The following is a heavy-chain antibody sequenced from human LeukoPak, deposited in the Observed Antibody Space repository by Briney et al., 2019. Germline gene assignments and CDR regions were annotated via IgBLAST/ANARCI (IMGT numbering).Heavy chain of an antibody. CDR2: IYPGDSDT. CDR1: GYRLASYL. CDR3: ATQDIVATINAFDI. J-gene: IGHJ3*02. D-gene: IGHD5-12*01. V-gene: IGHV5-51*01. Sequence: GALKTSWKCPGYRLASYLLGWVRRMAGKGLEWMGFIYPGDSDTIYSPFFQGPVTISADKSISTAYLQWSSLKDSDTAMYYCATQDIVATINAFDIWGQGTMVTVSS.